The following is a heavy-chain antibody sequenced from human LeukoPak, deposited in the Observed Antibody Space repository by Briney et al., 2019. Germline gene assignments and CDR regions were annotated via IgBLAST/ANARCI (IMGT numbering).Heavy chain of an antibody. CDR3: ARAFLTGSREYYGMDV. D-gene: IGHD3-9*01. J-gene: IGHJ6*02. CDR2: ISAYNGNT. V-gene: IGHV1-18*01. Sequence: ASVKVSYKASGYTFTSYGISWVRQAPGQGREWMGWISAYNGNTNYAQKLQGRVTMTTDTSTSTAYMELRSLRSDDTAVYYCARAFLTGSREYYGMDVWGQGTTVTVSS. CDR1: GYTFTSYG.